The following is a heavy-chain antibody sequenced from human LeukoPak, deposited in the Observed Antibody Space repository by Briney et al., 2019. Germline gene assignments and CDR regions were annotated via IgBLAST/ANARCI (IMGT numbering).Heavy chain of an antibody. D-gene: IGHD3-9*01. J-gene: IGHJ4*02. CDR2: INSDGSST. V-gene: IGHV3-74*01. CDR1: GFTFSNYW. CDR3: ARDYPDGGGGRYFDWLPVF. Sequence: PGGSLRLSCAASGFTFSNYWVHWVRQAPGKGLVWVSRINSDGSSTSYADSVKGRFTISRDNAKNTLYLQMNSLRAEDTAVYYCARDYPDGGGGRYFDWLPVFWGQGTLVTVSS.